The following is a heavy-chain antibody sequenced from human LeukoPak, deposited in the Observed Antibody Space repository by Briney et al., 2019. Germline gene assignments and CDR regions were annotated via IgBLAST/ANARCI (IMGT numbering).Heavy chain of an antibody. CDR3: ARSLSSGNYYYYMDV. J-gene: IGHJ6*03. D-gene: IGHD3-10*01. Sequence: WGSLRLSCAASGLTFSRYWMSWVRQVPGKGLEWVANIKQDGSEKYYVDSVKGRFTISRDNAKNSLYLQMNSLRAEDTAVYYCARSLSSGNYYYYMDVWGKGTTVTVSS. V-gene: IGHV3-7*01. CDR2: IKQDGSEK. CDR1: GLTFSRYW.